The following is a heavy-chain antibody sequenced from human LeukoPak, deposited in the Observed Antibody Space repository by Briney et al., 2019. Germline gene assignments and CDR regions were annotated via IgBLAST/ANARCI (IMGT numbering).Heavy chain of an antibody. Sequence: PSETLSLTCTVAGGSISSYYWSWIRQPPGKGLEWIWYIYYSGSTNYNPSLKSRVTISVDTSKNQFSLKLSSVTAADTAVYYCARALNWGSTWFDPWGQGTMVTVSS. V-gene: IGHV4-59*01. CDR3: ARALNWGSTWFDP. CDR1: GGSISSYY. J-gene: IGHJ5*02. CDR2: IYYSGST. D-gene: IGHD7-27*01.